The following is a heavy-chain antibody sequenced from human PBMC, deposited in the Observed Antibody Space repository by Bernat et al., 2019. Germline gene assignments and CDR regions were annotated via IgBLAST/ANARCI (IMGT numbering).Heavy chain of an antibody. CDR2: IYSGGST. V-gene: IGHV3-66*02. J-gene: IGHJ4*02. Sequence: VQLVESGGGLVKPGGSLRLSCAASGFTVSSNYMSWVRQAPGKGLEWVSVIYSGGSTYYADSVKGRFTISRDNSKNTLYLQMNSLRAEDTAVYYCARGKYYYDSSGYYYWGQGTLVTVSS. CDR1: GFTVSSNY. D-gene: IGHD3-22*01. CDR3: ARGKYYYDSSGYYY.